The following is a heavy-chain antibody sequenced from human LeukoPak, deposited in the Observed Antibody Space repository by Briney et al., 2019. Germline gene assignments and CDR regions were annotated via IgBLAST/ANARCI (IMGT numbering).Heavy chain of an antibody. CDR1: GYTFTSYV. CDR3: VRSQYWTSGSFVF. J-gene: IGHJ4*02. D-gene: IGHD3-10*01. V-gene: IGHV1-3*01. Sequence: ASVKVSCKASGYTFTSYVLHWVRQAPGQRPEWMGWIHGGNGTTKYSQTFQGRVTFTRDTSETTVYMELSSLKSEDTAVYFCVRSQYWTSGSFVFWGQGILVTVSS. CDR2: IHGGNGTT.